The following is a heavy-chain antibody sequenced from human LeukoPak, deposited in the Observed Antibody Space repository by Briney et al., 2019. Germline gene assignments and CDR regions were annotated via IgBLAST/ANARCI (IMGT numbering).Heavy chain of an antibody. Sequence: PSETLSLTCTVSRGSISSYYWSWIRQPPGKGLEWIGYIYYSGSTNYNPSLKSRVTISVDTSKNQFSLKLSSVTAADAAVYYCARESSYYDSSGYQSHFDYWGQGTLVTVSS. V-gene: IGHV4-59*01. D-gene: IGHD3-22*01. CDR3: ARESSYYDSSGYQSHFDY. CDR2: IYYSGST. CDR1: RGSISSYY. J-gene: IGHJ4*02.